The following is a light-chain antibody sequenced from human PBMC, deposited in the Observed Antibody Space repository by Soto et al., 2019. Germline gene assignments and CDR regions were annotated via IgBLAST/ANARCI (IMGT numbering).Light chain of an antibody. Sequence: DIQLTQSPSFLSASVGDRLTITYRASQDISTYLTWYQQNPGKAPKLLIYTASTLQSGVPSRFSGSGSGTEFTLTISSLQPEDFATYYCQQLHSFPPTFGQGTKVEIK. CDR1: QDISTY. CDR3: QQLHSFPPT. J-gene: IGKJ1*01. CDR2: TAS. V-gene: IGKV1-9*01.